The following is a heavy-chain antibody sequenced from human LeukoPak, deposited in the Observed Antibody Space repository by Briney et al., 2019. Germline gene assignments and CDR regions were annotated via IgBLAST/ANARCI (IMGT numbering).Heavy chain of an antibody. V-gene: IGHV3-21*01. CDR1: GFTFSSYS. D-gene: IGHD3-10*01. CDR2: ISSSSSYI. J-gene: IGHJ4*02. CDR3: ARADGSGSYYFGPLDY. Sequence: GGSLRLSCAASGFTFSSYSMNWVRQAPGKGLEWISPISSSSSYIYYADSVKGRFTISRDNAKNSLYLQMNSLRAEDTAVYYCARADGSGSYYFGPLDYWGQGTLVTVSS.